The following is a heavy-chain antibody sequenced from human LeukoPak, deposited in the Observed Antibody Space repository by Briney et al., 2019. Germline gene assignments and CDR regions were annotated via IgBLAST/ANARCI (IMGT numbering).Heavy chain of an antibody. D-gene: IGHD3-10*01. V-gene: IGHV3-23*01. CDR1: GFTFSSYA. CDR2: ISGSGGST. Sequence: PGGSLRLSCAASGFTFSSYAMSWVRQAPGKGLEWVSAISGSGGSTYYADSVKGRFTISRDNSKNTLYLQMNSLRAEDTAVYYCAKVGTQSGIWFGEFSMAGEGHKIEYYFDYWGQGTLVTVTS. CDR3: AKVGTQSGIWFGEFSMAGEGHKIEYYFDY. J-gene: IGHJ4*02.